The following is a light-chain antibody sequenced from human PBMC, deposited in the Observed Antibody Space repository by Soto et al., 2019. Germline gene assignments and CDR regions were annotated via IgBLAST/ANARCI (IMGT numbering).Light chain of an antibody. CDR2: YDN. J-gene: IGLJ2*01. V-gene: IGLV1-36*01. CDR1: DSNIGSNA. CDR3: AAWDGSLNGVV. Sequence: QPVLTQPPSVSEAPRQRVTISCSGSDSNIGSNAVNWYQHLPGKAPKLLIYYDNLLASGVSDRFSGSKSGTSASLAISGLQSEDEADYYCAAWDGSLNGVVFGGGTQLTVL.